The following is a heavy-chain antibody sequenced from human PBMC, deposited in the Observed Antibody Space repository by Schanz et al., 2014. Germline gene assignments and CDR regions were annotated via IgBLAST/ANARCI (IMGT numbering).Heavy chain of an antibody. J-gene: IGHJ4*02. CDR3: ARDRRNADLDY. CDR2: INTGGDST. D-gene: IGHD1-1*01. V-gene: IGHV3-23*01. Sequence: DVHLLESGGGLVQPGGSLRLSCAASGFTFSTYAMAWVRQAPGKGLEWVSSINTGGDSTYYADSVKGRFTISRDNAKNSLYLEMNSLRAEDTALYYCARDRRNADLDYWGQGTLXTVSS. CDR1: GFTFSTYA.